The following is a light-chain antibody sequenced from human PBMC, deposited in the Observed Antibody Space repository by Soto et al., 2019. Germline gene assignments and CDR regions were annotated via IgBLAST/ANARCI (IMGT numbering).Light chain of an antibody. CDR1: QGISNY. CDR2: AAS. Sequence: DLPMTQSPSSLSASIGDRVTITCRASQGISNYLVWYQQKPGKVPTLLIYAASTLQSGVPSRFSGSGSATDFTLTISSLQPEDAATYYCQKYDTVPWTFGQGTKVEIK. CDR3: QKYDTVPWT. V-gene: IGKV1-27*01. J-gene: IGKJ1*01.